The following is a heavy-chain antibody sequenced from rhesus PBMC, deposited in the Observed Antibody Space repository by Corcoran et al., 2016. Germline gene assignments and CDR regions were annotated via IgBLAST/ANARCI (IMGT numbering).Heavy chain of an antibody. Sequence: QLQLQESGPGLVKPSETLSLTCAVSGYSISSGYGWSWIRQPPGKGLECIGYISYSGSTSYNPSLKSRVTISIDTTTNQFSLKLGSVTAAATAVYYCARRGGGIGAAHVLDYWGQGVLVTVSS. CDR1: GYSISSGYG. D-gene: IGHD6-31*01. J-gene: IGHJ4*01. CDR3: ARRGGGIGAAHVLDY. V-gene: IGHV4-122*02. CDR2: ISYSGST.